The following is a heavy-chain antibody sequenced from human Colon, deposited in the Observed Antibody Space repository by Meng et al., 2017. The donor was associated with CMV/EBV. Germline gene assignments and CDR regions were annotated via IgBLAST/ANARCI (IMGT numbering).Heavy chain of an antibody. V-gene: IGHV3-53*01. CDR1: GFTIVSHY. Sequence: LRISCSAYGFTIVSHYMAWVRQARGKGLEWVSLIYAVGTPYYADSVKGRFTISRDNDKNIIDLQMSSLTADDTAIYYCVTGTTGYFDLWGQGTLVTVSS. J-gene: IGHJ4*02. D-gene: IGHD1-7*01. CDR3: VTGTTGYFDL. CDR2: IYAVGTP.